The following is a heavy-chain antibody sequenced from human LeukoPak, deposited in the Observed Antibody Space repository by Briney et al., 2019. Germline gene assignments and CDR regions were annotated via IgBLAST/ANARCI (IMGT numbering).Heavy chain of an antibody. CDR1: GFTFSSYS. J-gene: IGHJ4*02. D-gene: IGHD6-13*01. Sequence: KAGGSLRLSCAASGFTFSSYSMNWVRQAPGKGLEWVSSISSTSTYIYYADSLKGRFTISRDNAKNSLYLQMNSLRAEDTAVYYCARDRAAAARQPVDYWGQGTLVTVSS. CDR3: ARDRAAAARQPVDY. CDR2: ISSTSTYI. V-gene: IGHV3-21*01.